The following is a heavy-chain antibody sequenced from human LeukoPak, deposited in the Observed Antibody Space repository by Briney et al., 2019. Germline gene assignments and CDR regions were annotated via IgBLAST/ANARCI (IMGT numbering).Heavy chain of an antibody. CDR1: GVSISSYY. V-gene: IGHV4-59*01. CDR3: ARETYPSGWFDP. D-gene: IGHD2-21*01. J-gene: IGHJ5*02. Sequence: KPSETLSLTCTVSGVSISSYYWSWIRQPPGKGLEWIGYIYYSGSTNYNPSLKSRVTISVDTSKNQFSLKLRSVTAADTAVYYCARETYPSGWFDPWGQGTLVTVSS. CDR2: IYYSGST.